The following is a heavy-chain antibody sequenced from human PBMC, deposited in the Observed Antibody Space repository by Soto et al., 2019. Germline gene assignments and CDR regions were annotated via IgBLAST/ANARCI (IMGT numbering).Heavy chain of an antibody. V-gene: IGHV3-11*06. D-gene: IGHD6-13*01. CDR1: GFTFTDYY. Sequence: QVQLVQSGGGFVKPGESLRLSCAASGFTFTDYYMTWYRQAPGKGLECVSYISPDSRITVYADSVKGRFTISRDNAKNSLYLEMNSLTAEDTAIYYCTRHPRRAAFWGQGTLVTVSS. J-gene: IGHJ4*02. CDR2: ISPDSRIT. CDR3: TRHPRRAAF.